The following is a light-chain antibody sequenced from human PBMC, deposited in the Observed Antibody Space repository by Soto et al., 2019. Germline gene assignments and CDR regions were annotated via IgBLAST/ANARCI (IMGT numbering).Light chain of an antibody. CDR3: QQYNNWPLYT. CDR1: QSVSSN. CDR2: GAS. Sequence: EIVVTQSPVTLSVSQGERATLSCRASQSVSSNLAWYQQKPGQAPRLLIYGASTRATGIPARFSGSGSGTEFTLTISSLQSEDFAVYYCQQYNNWPLYTFGQGTKLEIK. V-gene: IGKV3-15*01. J-gene: IGKJ2*01.